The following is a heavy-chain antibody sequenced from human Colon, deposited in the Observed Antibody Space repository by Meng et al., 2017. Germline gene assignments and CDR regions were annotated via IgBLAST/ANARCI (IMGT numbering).Heavy chain of an antibody. D-gene: IGHD3-10*01. Sequence: VQRVESATGLVQPSEPLSLTCTVSGGSITSYYWGWIRQSPGKGLEWIGNIYYSGGPNYNPSLKSRVTLSVDMSKNQFSLKLKSVTAADTAVYYCAAYGSGTNYANNWFDPWGQGTLVTVSS. CDR3: AAYGSGTNYANNWFDP. V-gene: IGHV4-59*01. J-gene: IGHJ5*02. CDR1: GGSITSYY. CDR2: IYYSGGP.